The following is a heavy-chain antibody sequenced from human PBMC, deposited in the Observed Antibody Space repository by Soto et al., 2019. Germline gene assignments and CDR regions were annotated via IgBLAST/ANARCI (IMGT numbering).Heavy chain of an antibody. CDR3: AKADYSYSWAPGDY. D-gene: IGHD6-13*01. V-gene: IGHV3-13*04. Sequence: GGSLRLSCAASGFTFSSYDMHWVRQATGKGLEWVSAIGTAGDTYYPGSVKGRFTISRDNSKNTLYLQMNSLRVEDTALYYCAKADYSYSWAPGDYWGQGTLVTVSS. CDR1: GFTFSSYD. J-gene: IGHJ4*02. CDR2: IGTAGDT.